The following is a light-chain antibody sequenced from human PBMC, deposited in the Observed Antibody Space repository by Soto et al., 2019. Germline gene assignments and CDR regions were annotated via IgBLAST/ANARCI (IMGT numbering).Light chain of an antibody. Sequence: GERVTLTCRASQSISDWLAWYQQKPGKAPKLLIYAASSLESGVPSRFSGSGSGTDFTLTINSLQPEDFATYYCQQADSFPLTFGGGTKVDIK. CDR1: QSISDW. CDR3: QQADSFPLT. CDR2: AAS. J-gene: IGKJ4*01. V-gene: IGKV1-12*01.